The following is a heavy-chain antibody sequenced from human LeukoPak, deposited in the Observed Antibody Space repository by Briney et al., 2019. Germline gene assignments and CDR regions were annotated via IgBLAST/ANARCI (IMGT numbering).Heavy chain of an antibody. J-gene: IGHJ5*02. CDR1: GASISSYY. D-gene: IGHD3-16*01. CDR3: ARHYEYHWFDP. CDR2: IYYRGST. V-gene: IGHV4-59*08. Sequence: SETLSLTCTVSGASISSYYWSWIRQPPGKGLEWIGDIYYRGSTNYNPSLKTRVTIAVDTSKNQYSLRMSFVTAADTAVYYCARHYEYHWFDPWGQGTLVTVSS.